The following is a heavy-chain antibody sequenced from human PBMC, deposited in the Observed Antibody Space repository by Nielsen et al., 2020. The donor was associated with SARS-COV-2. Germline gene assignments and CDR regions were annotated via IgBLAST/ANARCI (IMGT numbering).Heavy chain of an antibody. D-gene: IGHD3-22*01. J-gene: IGHJ4*02. CDR2: ISYDGSNK. Sequence: GGSLRLSCAASGFIFSDSTMHWVRQAPGKGLEWVAVISYDGSNKYYADSVKGRFTISRDNSKNTLYLQMNSLRAEDTAVYYCAESSGYYSTVDYWGQGTLVTVSS. CDR1: GFIFSDST. CDR3: AESSGYYSTVDY. V-gene: IGHV3-30*04.